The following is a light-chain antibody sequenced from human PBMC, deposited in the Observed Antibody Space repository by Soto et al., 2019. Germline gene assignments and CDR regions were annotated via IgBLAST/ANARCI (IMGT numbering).Light chain of an antibody. CDR3: SSYTSSTTLYV. J-gene: IGLJ1*01. V-gene: IGLV2-14*03. CDR2: DVS. CDR1: SSDVGNYNY. Sequence: QSALTQPASVSGSPGQSMTISCTGASSDVGNYNYVSWYQQHPGKAPKLIIYDVSNRPSGVSNRFSGSKSGNTASLTISGLPAADEADYYCSSYTSSTTLYVFGTGTKVTVL.